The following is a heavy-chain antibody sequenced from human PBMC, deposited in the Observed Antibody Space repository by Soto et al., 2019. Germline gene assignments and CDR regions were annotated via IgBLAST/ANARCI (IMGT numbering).Heavy chain of an antibody. Sequence: QLQLQESGPGLVKPSETLSLTCTVSGGSISSSSYYWGWIRQPPGKGLEWIGSIYYSGSTYYNPSLNSRVTISVDTSKTQVSLKLSSVTAADTAVYYCARLQRIGDYAYWFDPWGQGTLVTVSS. CDR3: ARLQRIGDYAYWFDP. V-gene: IGHV4-39*01. CDR2: IYYSGST. CDR1: GGSISSSSYY. J-gene: IGHJ5*02. D-gene: IGHD4-17*01.